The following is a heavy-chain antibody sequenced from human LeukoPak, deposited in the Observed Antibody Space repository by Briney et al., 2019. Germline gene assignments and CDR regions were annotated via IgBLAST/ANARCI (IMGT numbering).Heavy chain of an antibody. Sequence: GGSLRLSCEASKFTFSSYEMNWVRQAPGKGLEWVSYISGDGETTYYAESVKGRFTISRDNAKSFLYLQLSGLRAEDTAVYYCARSGSFFDYWGQGTLVTVSS. CDR1: KFTFSSYE. CDR2: ISGDGETT. CDR3: ARSGSFFDY. D-gene: IGHD1-26*01. V-gene: IGHV3-48*03. J-gene: IGHJ4*02.